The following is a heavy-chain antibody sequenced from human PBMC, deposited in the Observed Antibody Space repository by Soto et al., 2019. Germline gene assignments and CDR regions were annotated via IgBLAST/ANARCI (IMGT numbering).Heavy chain of an antibody. CDR3: AREFAEYSNFRQYFGIDG. CDR2: INPNTGGT. Sequence: ASVKVSCKASGYTLSDYYLHWVRQAPGEGPEWMGWINPNTGGTNYAQKFQGRVTMTRDTSISTAYMEVSRLRSDDTAVYYCAREFAEYSNFRQYFGIDGWGQGTTVTVSS. V-gene: IGHV1-2*02. CDR1: GYTLSDYY. J-gene: IGHJ6*02. D-gene: IGHD4-4*01.